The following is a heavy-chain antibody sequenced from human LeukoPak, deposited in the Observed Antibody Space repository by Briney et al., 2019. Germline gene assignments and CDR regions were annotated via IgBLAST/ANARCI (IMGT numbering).Heavy chain of an antibody. J-gene: IGHJ6*03. CDR2: INHSGST. Sequence: SGTLSLTCAVYGGSFSGYYWSWIRQPPGKGLEWIGEINHSGSTNYNPSLKSRVTISVDTSKNQFSLKLSSVTAADTAVYYCARRRQLLFLPYYYMDVWGKGTTVTISS. D-gene: IGHD2-2*01. V-gene: IGHV4-34*01. CDR1: GGSFSGYY. CDR3: ARRRQLLFLPYYYMDV.